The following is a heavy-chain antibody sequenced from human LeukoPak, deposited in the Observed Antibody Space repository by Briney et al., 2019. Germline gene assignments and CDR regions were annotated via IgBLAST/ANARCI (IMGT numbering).Heavy chain of an antibody. D-gene: IGHD2-2*01. CDR2: ISYDGSNK. V-gene: IGHV3-30*04. Sequence: GRSLILSCAASGFTFSSYALHWVRQAPGKGLEWVAVISYDGSNKYYADSVKGRFTISRDNSKNTLYLQMNSLRAEDTAVYYCARPLRYCSSTSCYYFDYWGQGTLVTVSS. J-gene: IGHJ4*02. CDR3: ARPLRYCSSTSCYYFDY. CDR1: GFTFSSYA.